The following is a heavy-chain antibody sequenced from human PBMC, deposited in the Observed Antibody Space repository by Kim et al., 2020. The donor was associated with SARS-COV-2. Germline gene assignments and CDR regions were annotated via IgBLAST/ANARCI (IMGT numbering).Heavy chain of an antibody. Sequence: ASVKVSCKASGYTFTSYAMHWVRQAPGQRLEWMGWINAGNGNTKYSQKFQGRVTITRDTSASTAYMELSSLRSEDTAVYYCARGRGWFYAFDIWGQGTMVAVSS. V-gene: IGHV1-3*01. CDR3: ARGRGWFYAFDI. CDR1: GYTFTSYA. J-gene: IGHJ3*02. CDR2: INAGNGNT. D-gene: IGHD6-19*01.